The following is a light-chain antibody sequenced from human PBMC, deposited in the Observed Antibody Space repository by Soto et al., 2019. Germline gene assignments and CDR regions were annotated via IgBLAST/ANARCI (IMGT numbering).Light chain of an antibody. CDR1: SSDVGGYNY. V-gene: IGLV2-14*03. J-gene: IGLJ1*01. CDR2: DVS. CDR3: RSYTTSNTRQIV. Sequence: QSVLTQPASVSGSPGQSITISCTGTSSDVGGYNYVSWYQHHPGKAPKLMIFDVSNRPSGVSNRFSGSKSGNTASLTISGLQPEDEADYYCRSYTTSNTRQIVFGTGTKDTVL.